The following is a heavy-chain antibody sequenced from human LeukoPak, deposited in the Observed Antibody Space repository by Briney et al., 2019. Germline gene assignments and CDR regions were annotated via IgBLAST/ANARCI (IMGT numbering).Heavy chain of an antibody. D-gene: IGHD3-22*01. V-gene: IGHV3-23*01. CDR3: AKAAQAYYYDSSGYSL. CDR1: GFTFSSYA. CDR2: ISGSGGST. Sequence: GGSLRLSCAASGFTFSSYAMSWVSQVPGKGLEWVSAISGSGGSTYYADSVKGRFTISRDNSKNTLYLQMNSLRAEDTAVYYCAKAAQAYYYDSSGYSLWGQGTLVTVSS. J-gene: IGHJ1*01.